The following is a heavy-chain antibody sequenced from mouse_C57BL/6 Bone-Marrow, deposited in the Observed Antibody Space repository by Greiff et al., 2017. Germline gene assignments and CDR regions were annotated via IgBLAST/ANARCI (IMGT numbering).Heavy chain of an antibody. CDR3: ARWGFGFYAMDY. D-gene: IGHD2-2*01. CDR2: IFPGSGST. J-gene: IGHJ4*01. CDR1: GYTFTDYY. V-gene: IGHV1-75*01. Sequence: VQGVESGPELVKPGASVKISCKASGYTFTDYYINWVKQRPGQGLEWIGWIFPGSGSTYYNEKFKGKATLTVDKSSSTAYMLLSSLTAEDSAVYFCARWGFGFYAMDYWGQGTSVTVSS.